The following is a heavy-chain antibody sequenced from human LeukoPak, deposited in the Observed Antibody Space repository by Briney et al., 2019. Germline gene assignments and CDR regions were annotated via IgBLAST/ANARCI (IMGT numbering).Heavy chain of an antibody. CDR1: GLTVTSNH. CDR2: MKRGWTT. V-gene: IGHV3-53*01. Sequence: PGGPLRLSCTASGLTVTSNHMSWARQAPGKGLEWVSLMKRGWTTEYSDSVKGRFTISRDNSKNTLLLQMNRLRVEDPAVYYCARLRRGYWGRGTPVSVSS. J-gene: IGHJ4*02. CDR3: ARLRRGY.